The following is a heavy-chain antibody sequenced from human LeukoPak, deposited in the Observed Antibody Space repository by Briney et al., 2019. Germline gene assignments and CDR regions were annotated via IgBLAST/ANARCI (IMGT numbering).Heavy chain of an antibody. CDR1: GDSISSSSSY. J-gene: IGHJ4*02. Sequence: PSETLSLTCTVSGDSISSSSSYWGWIRQPPGKGLEWIGSIYYSGSTYYNPSLKSRVTISVDTSKNQFSLKLSSVTAADTAVYYCASNYYDSSGYYSEYYFDYWGQGTLVTVSS. D-gene: IGHD3-22*01. CDR3: ASNYYDSSGYYSEYYFDY. V-gene: IGHV4-39*07. CDR2: IYYSGST.